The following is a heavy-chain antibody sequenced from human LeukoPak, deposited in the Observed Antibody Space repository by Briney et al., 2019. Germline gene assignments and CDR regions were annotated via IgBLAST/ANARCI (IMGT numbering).Heavy chain of an antibody. CDR2: IGGSCGST. Sequence: PGGSLRLSCAASGFTFSSYAMSWVRQAPGKGLEWVSTIGGSCGSTHYADSVKGRFTISRDNSKNTLYLQMNSLRAEDTAVYYCAKLVGAIPTDYWGQGTLVTVPS. V-gene: IGHV3-23*01. D-gene: IGHD1-26*01. CDR1: GFTFSSYA. CDR3: AKLVGAIPTDY. J-gene: IGHJ4*02.